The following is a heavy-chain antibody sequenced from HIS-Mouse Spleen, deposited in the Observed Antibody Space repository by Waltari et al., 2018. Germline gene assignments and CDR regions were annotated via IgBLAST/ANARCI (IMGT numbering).Heavy chain of an antibody. Sequence: QLQLQESGPGLVKPSETLSLTCTVSGGSIRSISYDWGCIRQPPGKGLEWIGSIYYSGSTYYNPSLKSRVTISVDTSKNQFSLKLSSVTAADTAVYYCAREIPYSSSWYDWYFDLWGRGTLVTVSS. CDR1: GGSIRSISYD. CDR2: IYYSGST. CDR3: AREIPYSSSWYDWYFDL. J-gene: IGHJ2*01. D-gene: IGHD6-13*01. V-gene: IGHV4-39*07.